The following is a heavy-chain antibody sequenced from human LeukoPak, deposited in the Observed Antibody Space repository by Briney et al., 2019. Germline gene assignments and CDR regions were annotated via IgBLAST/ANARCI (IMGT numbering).Heavy chain of an antibody. V-gene: IGHV3-21*01. CDR3: ARAIVGATTGTVDL. CDR2: ISSSSRHM. J-gene: IGHJ5*02. Sequence: PGGSLRLSCAASGFPVSNNYMSWVRQAPGKGLECVSSISSSSRHMYYADSVKGRLTISRDNANNSLFLQMNSLRVDDTAVYYCARAIVGATTGTVDLWGQGTLVTVSS. D-gene: IGHD1-26*01. CDR1: GFPVSNNY.